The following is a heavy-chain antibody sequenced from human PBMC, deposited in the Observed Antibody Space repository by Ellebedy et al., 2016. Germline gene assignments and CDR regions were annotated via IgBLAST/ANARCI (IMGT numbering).Heavy chain of an antibody. CDR2: ISAYNGNT. J-gene: IGHJ6*02. Sequence: ASVKVSXXASGYTFTSYGISWVRQAPGQGLEWMGWISAYNGNTNYAQKLQGRVTMTTDTSTSTAYMELRSLRSDDTAVYYCARDLAGGDYSNYALGYYYGMDVWGQGTTVTVSS. D-gene: IGHD4-11*01. CDR3: ARDLAGGDYSNYALGYYYGMDV. CDR1: GYTFTSYG. V-gene: IGHV1-18*01.